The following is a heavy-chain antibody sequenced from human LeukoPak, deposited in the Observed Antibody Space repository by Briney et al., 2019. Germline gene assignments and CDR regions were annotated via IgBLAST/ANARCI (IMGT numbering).Heavy chain of an antibody. J-gene: IGHJ4*02. CDR1: GGSISSYY. D-gene: IGHD3-10*01. V-gene: IGHV4-59*12. CDR2: IYYSGST. CDR3: ARDRIYGSGSDHFDY. Sequence: SETLSLTCTVSGGSISSYYWSWIRQPPGKGLEWIGYIYYSGSTNYNPSLKSRVTISVDTSKNQFSLKLSSVTAADTAVYYCARDRIYGSGSDHFDYWGQGTLVTVSS.